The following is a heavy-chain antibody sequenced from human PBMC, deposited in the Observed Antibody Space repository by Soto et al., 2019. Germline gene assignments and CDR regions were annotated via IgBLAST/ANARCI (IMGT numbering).Heavy chain of an antibody. Sequence: SETLSLTCTVSGGSISSYYWSWIRQPPGKGLEWIGYIYYSGSTNYNPSLKSRVTISVDTSKNQFSLKLSSVTAADTAVYYCARIPSPGSGWFVVDPWGQGTLVTVSS. J-gene: IGHJ5*02. V-gene: IGHV4-59*01. CDR3: ARIPSPGSGWFVVDP. CDR1: GGSISSYY. CDR2: IYYSGST. D-gene: IGHD6-19*01.